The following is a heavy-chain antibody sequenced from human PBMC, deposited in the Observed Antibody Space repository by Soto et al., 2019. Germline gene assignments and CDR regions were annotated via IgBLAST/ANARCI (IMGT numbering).Heavy chain of an antibody. Sequence: QVQLVQSGAEVKKPGSSVKVSCKASGGSFNSFAISWVRQAPGQGLEWMGGIIPIFGAASYGQRIQGRVTITADESTSTAVMELSSLRSEDTAVYYCATSGECGGDCYVYRMDVWGRGTTVTVSS. V-gene: IGHV1-69*01. CDR2: IIPIFGAA. CDR1: GGSFNSFA. J-gene: IGHJ6*02. D-gene: IGHD2-21*02. CDR3: ATSGECGGDCYVYRMDV.